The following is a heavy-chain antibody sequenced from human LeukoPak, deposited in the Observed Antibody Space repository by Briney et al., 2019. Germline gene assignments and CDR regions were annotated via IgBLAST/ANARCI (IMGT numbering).Heavy chain of an antibody. Sequence: LTGGSLRLSCAASGFTVSTKYMSWVRQAPGKGLEWVSSIWSGGNTYYADSVKGRFTISRDHSKNTVFLQMNSLRAEDTAVYYCAGATYCGGDCYAFFDDWGQGTLVTVSS. V-gene: IGHV3-66*02. CDR1: GFTVSTKY. CDR3: AGATYCGGDCYAFFDD. J-gene: IGHJ5*02. D-gene: IGHD2-21*02. CDR2: IWSGGNT.